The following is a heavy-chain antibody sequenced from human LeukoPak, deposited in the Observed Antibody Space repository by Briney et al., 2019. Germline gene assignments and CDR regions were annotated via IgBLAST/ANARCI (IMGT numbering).Heavy chain of an antibody. CDR1: GGSLSSSNW. J-gene: IGHJ6*03. V-gene: IGHV4-4*02. CDR3: ARLIGYCSSTSCFGRGSYYYYYMDV. D-gene: IGHD2-2*01. CDR2: INHSGST. Sequence: SGTLSLTCAVSGGSLSSSNWWSWVRQPPGKGLEWIGEINHSGSTNYNPSLKSRVTISVDTSKNQFSLKLSSVTAADTAVYFCARLIGYCSSTSCFGRGSYYYYYMDVWGKGTTVTVSS.